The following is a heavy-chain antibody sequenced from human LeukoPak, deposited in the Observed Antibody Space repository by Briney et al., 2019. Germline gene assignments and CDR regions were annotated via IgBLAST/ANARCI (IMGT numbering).Heavy chain of an antibody. Sequence: PGGSLRLSCAASGFTFSDYYMSWIRQAPGKGLEWVSYISSSGGVIYYADSVKGRFTISRDSAKNSLYLQMNSLRADDTAAYYCARDPEYSSSWYFWFDPWGQGTLVTVSS. D-gene: IGHD6-13*01. V-gene: IGHV3-11*01. CDR1: GFTFSDYY. CDR2: ISSSGGVI. CDR3: ARDPEYSSSWYFWFDP. J-gene: IGHJ5*02.